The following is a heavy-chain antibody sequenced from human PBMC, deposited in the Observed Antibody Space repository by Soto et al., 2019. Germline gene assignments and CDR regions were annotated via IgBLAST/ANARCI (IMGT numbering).Heavy chain of an antibody. CDR3: ARARNSVWYYYGMDV. Sequence: GESLKISCKGSGYSFTSYWIGWVRQMPGKGLEWMGRIDPSDSYTNYSPSFQGHVTISADKSISTAYLQWSSLKASDTAMYYCARARNSVWYYYGMDVWGQGTTVTVSS. CDR2: IDPSDSYT. CDR1: GYSFTSYW. D-gene: IGHD3-16*01. J-gene: IGHJ6*02. V-gene: IGHV5-10-1*01.